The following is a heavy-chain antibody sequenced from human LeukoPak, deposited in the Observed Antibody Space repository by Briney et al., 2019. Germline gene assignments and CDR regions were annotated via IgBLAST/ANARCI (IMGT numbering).Heavy chain of an antibody. CDR2: ISSSSSTI. CDR3: ARRADY. Sequence: SGGSLRLSCAASGFTFSSYALNWVRQAPGKGLEGVSYISSSSSTIYYADSVKGRFTISRDNAKNSLYLQMNSLRAEDTAVYYCARRADYWGQGTLVTVSS. CDR1: GFTFSSYA. J-gene: IGHJ4*02. V-gene: IGHV3-48*01.